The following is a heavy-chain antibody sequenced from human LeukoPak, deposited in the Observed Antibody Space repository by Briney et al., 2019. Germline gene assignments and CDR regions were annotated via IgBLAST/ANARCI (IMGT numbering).Heavy chain of an antibody. Sequence: GASVKLSCKASGYTFTYYYIDWVRQAPGQGLEWMGIINLSGSSTSYEQKFQSRVTMTRNTSTSTVYMELSSLRTEDTAVYYCARKAGGSYHLDYWGQGTLVTVSS. J-gene: IGHJ4*02. D-gene: IGHD1-26*01. CDR3: ARKAGGSYHLDY. CDR2: INLSGSST. CDR1: GYTFTYYY. V-gene: IGHV1-46*01.